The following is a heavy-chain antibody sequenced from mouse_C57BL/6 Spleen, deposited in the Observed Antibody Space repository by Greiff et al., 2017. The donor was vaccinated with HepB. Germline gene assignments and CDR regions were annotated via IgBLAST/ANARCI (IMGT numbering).Heavy chain of an antibody. CDR2: INPSNGGT. D-gene: IGHD4-1*01. Sequence: QVQLKQPGTELVKPGASVKLSCKASGYTFTSYWMHWVKQRPGQGLEWIGNINPSNGGTNYNEKFKSKATLTVDKSSSTAYMQLSSLTSEDSAVYYCARSELGRAWFAYWGQGTLVTVSA. J-gene: IGHJ3*01. V-gene: IGHV1-53*01. CDR3: ARSELGRAWFAY. CDR1: GYTFTSYW.